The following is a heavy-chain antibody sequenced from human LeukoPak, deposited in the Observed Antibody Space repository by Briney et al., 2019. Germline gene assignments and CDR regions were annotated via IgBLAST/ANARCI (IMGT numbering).Heavy chain of an antibody. CDR1: GGSFSGYY. CDR2: INHSGST. V-gene: IGHV4-34*01. D-gene: IGHD2-21*01. J-gene: IGHJ4*02. CDR3: ARHEHIVVVIAMIDY. Sequence: PSETLSLTCAVYGGSFSGYYWSWIRQPPGKGLEWIGEINHSGSTNYNPSLKSRVTISVDTSKNQFSLKLSSVTAADTAVYYCARHEHIVVVIAMIDYWGQGTLVTVSS.